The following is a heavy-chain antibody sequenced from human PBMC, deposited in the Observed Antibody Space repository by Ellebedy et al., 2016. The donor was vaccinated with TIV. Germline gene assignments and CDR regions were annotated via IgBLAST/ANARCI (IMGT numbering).Heavy chain of an antibody. V-gene: IGHV3-23*01. J-gene: IGHJ4*02. Sequence: GESLKISCAASEFTFSPYAMAWVRQAPGKGLEWVSGIVGSGAQKYADSVKGRFTMSRDTSKRTVDLQMNSLRAEDTAVYFCAKDRTPGDGHWVFDNWGQGTLVSVSS. CDR1: EFTFSPYA. CDR3: AKDRTPGDGHWVFDN. D-gene: IGHD2-21*01. CDR2: IVGSGA.